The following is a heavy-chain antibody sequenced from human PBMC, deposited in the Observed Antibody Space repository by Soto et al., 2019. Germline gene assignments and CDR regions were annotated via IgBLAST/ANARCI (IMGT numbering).Heavy chain of an antibody. CDR3: ARGERYYDFWSGYSY. Sequence: GGSLRLSCAASGFTFSSYWMHWVRQAPGKGLVWVSRINSDGSSTSYADSVKGRFTISRDNAKNTLYLQMNSLRAEDTAVYYCARGERYYDFWSGYSYWGQGTLVTVSS. CDR2: INSDGSST. J-gene: IGHJ4*02. D-gene: IGHD3-3*01. V-gene: IGHV3-74*01. CDR1: GFTFSSYW.